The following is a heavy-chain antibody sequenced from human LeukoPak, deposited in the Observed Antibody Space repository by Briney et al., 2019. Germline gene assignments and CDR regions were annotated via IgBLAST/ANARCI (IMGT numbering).Heavy chain of an antibody. D-gene: IGHD1-26*01. CDR1: GFTFSSYA. CDR2: ISGSGGST. V-gene: IGHV3-23*01. Sequence: GGSLRLSCAASGFTFSSYAMSWVRQAPGKGLEWVSAISGSGGSTYYADSVKGRFTISRDNSKNTLCLQMNSLRAEDTAVYYCAKDSTVGSTNYFDFWGQGTLVTVSS. CDR3: AKDSTVGSTNYFDF. J-gene: IGHJ4*02.